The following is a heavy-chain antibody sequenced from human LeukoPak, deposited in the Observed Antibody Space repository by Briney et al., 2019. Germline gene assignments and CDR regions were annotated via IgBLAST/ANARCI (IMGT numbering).Heavy chain of an antibody. D-gene: IGHD3-22*01. J-gene: IGHJ4*02. CDR2: SYYSGST. CDR3: AREGAGFNYYDSSGYYFDY. V-gene: IGHV4-59*01. Sequence: SETLSLICTVSGGSISSYYWSWIRQPPGMGLEWIGYSYYSGSTNYNPSLKSRVTISVDTSKNQFSLKLSSVTAADTAVYYCAREGAGFNYYDSSGYYFDYWGRGTLVTVSS. CDR1: GGSISSYY.